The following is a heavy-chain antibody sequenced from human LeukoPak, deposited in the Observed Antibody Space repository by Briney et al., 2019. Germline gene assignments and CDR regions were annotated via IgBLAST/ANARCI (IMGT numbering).Heavy chain of an antibody. D-gene: IGHD5-18*01. Sequence: SETLSLTRAVYGGSFSGYYWSWIRQPPGKGLEWIGEINHSGSTNYNPSLKSRVTISVDTSKNQFSLKLSSVTAADTAVYYCARHNTRNGIQLWSAPFDYWGQGTLVTVSS. CDR1: GGSFSGYY. CDR2: INHSGST. J-gene: IGHJ4*02. CDR3: ARHNTRNGIQLWSAPFDY. V-gene: IGHV4-34*01.